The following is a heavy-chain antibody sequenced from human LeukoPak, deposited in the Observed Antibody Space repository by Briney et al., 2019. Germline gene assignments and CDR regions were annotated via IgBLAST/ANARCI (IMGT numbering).Heavy chain of an antibody. CDR1: GASISDYY. Sequence: PSETLSLTCTVSGASISDYYWSWIRQSAGKGLEWIGRVYISGSTNYNPSLKSQVTMSVDTSKNQFSLNLSSVTAADTAVYYCARVDSSGWYHFDYWGQGTLVTVSS. CDR2: VYISGST. J-gene: IGHJ4*02. CDR3: ARVDSSGWYHFDY. D-gene: IGHD6-19*01. V-gene: IGHV4-4*07.